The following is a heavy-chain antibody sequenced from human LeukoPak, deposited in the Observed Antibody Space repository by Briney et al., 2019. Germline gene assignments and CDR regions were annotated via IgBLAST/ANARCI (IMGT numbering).Heavy chain of an antibody. CDR3: ARGSTVDY. V-gene: IGHV3-72*01. CDR2: AKNKAQRYTT. Sequence: GSLRLSCAASGFTFSDHDMDWVRQAPGKGLEWIGRAKNKAQRYTTEYAASVSGRFTIAREDSKSTLSLQMNSLRAEDTAVYYCARGSTVDYWGQGTLVTVSS. CDR1: GFTFSDHD. J-gene: IGHJ4*02.